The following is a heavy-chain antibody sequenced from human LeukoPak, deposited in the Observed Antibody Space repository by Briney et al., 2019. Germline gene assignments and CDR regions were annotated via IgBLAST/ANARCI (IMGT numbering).Heavy chain of an antibody. V-gene: IGHV4-34*01. CDR3: ARGNYGDYSYYYYHYMDV. J-gene: IGHJ6*03. D-gene: IGHD4-17*01. CDR2: INHSGST. CDR1: GGSFSGYY. Sequence: SETLSLTCAVYGGSFSGYYWSWIRQPPGKGLEWIGEINHSGSTNYNPSLKSRVTISVDTSKNQFSLKLSSVTAADTAVYYCARGNYGDYSYYYYHYMDVWGKGTTVTVSS.